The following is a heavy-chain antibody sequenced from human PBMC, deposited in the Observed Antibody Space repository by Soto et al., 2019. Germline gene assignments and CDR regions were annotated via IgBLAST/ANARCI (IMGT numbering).Heavy chain of an antibody. Sequence: SETLSLTCAVYGGSFSGYYWSCIRQPPGKGLEWIGEINHSGSTNYNPSLKSRVTISVDTSKNQFSLKLSSVTAADTAVYYCARGLRGVIRGRFAPWGQGTLVTVSS. D-gene: IGHD3-10*01. CDR3: ARGLRGVIRGRFAP. CDR1: GGSFSGYY. J-gene: IGHJ5*02. V-gene: IGHV4-34*01. CDR2: INHSGST.